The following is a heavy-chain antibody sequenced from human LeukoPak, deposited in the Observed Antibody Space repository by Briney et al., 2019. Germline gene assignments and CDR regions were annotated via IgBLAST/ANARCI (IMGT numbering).Heavy chain of an antibody. CDR3: ARDMGWQQFDQ. CDR1: GFTFSNAW. J-gene: IGHJ4*02. V-gene: IGHV3-7*01. CDR2: IKTDGTET. D-gene: IGHD5-24*01. Sequence: PGGSLRLSCAASGFTFSNAWMSWVRQAPGKGLEWVANIKTDGTETYYMESVRGRFTISRDNARNSLYLQMNSLTVEDTAVYYCARDMGWQQFDQWGQGTLVTVSS.